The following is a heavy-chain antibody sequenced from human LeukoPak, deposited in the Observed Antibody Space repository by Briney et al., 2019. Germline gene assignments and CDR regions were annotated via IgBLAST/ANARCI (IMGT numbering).Heavy chain of an antibody. D-gene: IGHD3-16*01. Sequence: GGSLRLSCAASGFTFSSSWMHWVRQAPGEGLVWVSRITRDGSSTTYADSVKGRFTTSRDNAKNTLYLQMDSLRDDDTAVYYCARDPGYESWSPFWGGMDVWGNGTTVIVSS. V-gene: IGHV3-74*01. CDR3: ARDPGYESWSPFWGGMDV. CDR1: GFTFSSSW. J-gene: IGHJ6*04. CDR2: ITRDGSST.